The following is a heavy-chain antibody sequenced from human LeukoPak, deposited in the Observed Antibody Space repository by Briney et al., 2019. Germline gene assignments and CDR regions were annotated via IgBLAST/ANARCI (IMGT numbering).Heavy chain of an antibody. CDR1: GFTFSNYW. Sequence: PGGSLPLSCAASGFTFSNYWVHWVRHAPAKGLVWVSRINPNGSTINYADSVKGRFTISRDNAKNTLYLQINSLRAEDTVVYYFATAGNYRFDYWGQGTLVTVSS. V-gene: IGHV3-74*01. D-gene: IGHD1-7*01. CDR3: ATAGNYRFDY. CDR2: INPNGSTI. J-gene: IGHJ4*02.